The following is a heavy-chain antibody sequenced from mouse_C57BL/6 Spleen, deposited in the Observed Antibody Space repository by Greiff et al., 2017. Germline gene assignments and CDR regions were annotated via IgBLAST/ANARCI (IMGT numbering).Heavy chain of an antibody. CDR2: ILPGNGST. CDR1: GYTFTGYW. J-gene: IGHJ3*01. Sequence: VQLQESGAELMKPGASVKLSCKATGYTFTGYWIEWVKQRPGHGLEWIGEILPGNGSTNYNEKFKGKATLTADTSSNTAYMQLSSLTSEDSAIYYCARRRAGLRGAYWGQGTLVTVSA. CDR3: ARRRAGLRGAY. D-gene: IGHD2-4*01. V-gene: IGHV1-9*01.